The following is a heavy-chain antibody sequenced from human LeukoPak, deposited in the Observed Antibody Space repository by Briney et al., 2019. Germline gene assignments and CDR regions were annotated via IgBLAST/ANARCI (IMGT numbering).Heavy chain of an antibody. CDR1: GFTVSSNY. V-gene: IGHV3-53*01. CDR2: IYSGGST. J-gene: IGHJ3*02. CDR3: ARGMAGNDAFDI. Sequence: GGSLRLSCAASGFTVSSNYMSWVRRAPGKGLEWVSVIYSGGSTYYADSVKGRFTISRDNSKNTLYLQMNSLRAEDTAVYYCARGMAGNDAFDIWGQGTMVTVSS. D-gene: IGHD6-19*01.